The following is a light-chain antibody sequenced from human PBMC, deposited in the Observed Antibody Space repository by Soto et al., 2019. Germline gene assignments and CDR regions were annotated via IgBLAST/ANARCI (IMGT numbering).Light chain of an antibody. J-gene: IGKJ4*01. Sequence: EMVLTQSPATLSLSPEESATLSCRASQNVGLNFAWYQQKSGQPPRLLIHTASSMATGIPARFSGSGSRTDFTLTISIIEPEDIAVYYCQERGRWPRATFGGGTKVEMK. CDR2: TAS. V-gene: IGKV3-11*01. CDR1: QNVGLN. CDR3: QERGRWPRAT.